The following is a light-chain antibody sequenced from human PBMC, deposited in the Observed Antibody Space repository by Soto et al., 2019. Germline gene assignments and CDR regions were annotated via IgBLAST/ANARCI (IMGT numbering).Light chain of an antibody. Sequence: QSALTQPASVSGSPGQSITISCTGTSSDVGSYNFVSWYQQHPGKAPKLIIFEGTKRSTGISDRFSGSKSGNTASLTISGLQADDEADYYCCSYAGTTTVVIFGGGTKLTVL. CDR2: EGT. CDR1: SSDVGSYNF. CDR3: CSYAGTTTVVI. V-gene: IGLV2-23*03. J-gene: IGLJ2*01.